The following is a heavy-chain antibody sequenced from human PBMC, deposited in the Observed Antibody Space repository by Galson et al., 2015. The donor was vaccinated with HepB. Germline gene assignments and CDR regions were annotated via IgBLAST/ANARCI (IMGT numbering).Heavy chain of an antibody. CDR1: GFTFGDKT. CDR2: IRSQAHGGTA. J-gene: IGHJ4*02. CDR3: TNHVI. D-gene: IGHD2/OR15-2a*01. V-gene: IGHV3-49*03. Sequence: SLRLSCAASGFTFGDKTVSWFRQAPGKGLEWVGFIRSQAHGGTAEYAASVKGRFIISRDDSNTVAFLQMNSLETEDTAAYYCTNHVIGGQGTLVTVSS.